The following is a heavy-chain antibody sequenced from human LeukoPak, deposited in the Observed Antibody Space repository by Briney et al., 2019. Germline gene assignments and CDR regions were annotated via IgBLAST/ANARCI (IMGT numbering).Heavy chain of an antibody. J-gene: IGHJ4*02. Sequence: GGSLRLSCAASGFTFSSYSMVWVRRAPGKGLEWVSSISSSSSYIYYADSVKGRFTISRDNAKNSLYLQMNSLRAEDTAVYYCAEAGQYINLPSLGYWGQGTLVSVSS. V-gene: IGHV3-21*01. D-gene: IGHD4-11*01. CDR1: GFTFSSYS. CDR3: AEAGQYINLPSLGY. CDR2: ISSSSSYI.